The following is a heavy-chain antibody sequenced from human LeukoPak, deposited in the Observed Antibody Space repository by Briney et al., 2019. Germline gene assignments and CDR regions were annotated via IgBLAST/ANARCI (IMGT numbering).Heavy chain of an antibody. CDR2: INHSGST. V-gene: IGHV4-34*01. CDR1: GGSFSGYY. D-gene: IGHD6-13*01. CDR3: ARGESSSWYIGNWFDP. J-gene: IGHJ5*02. Sequence: PSETLPLTCAVYGGSFSGYYWSWIRQPPGKGLEWIGEINHSGSTNYNPSLKSRVTISVDTSKNQFSLKLSSVTAADTAVYYCARGESSSWYIGNWFDPWGQGTLVTVSS.